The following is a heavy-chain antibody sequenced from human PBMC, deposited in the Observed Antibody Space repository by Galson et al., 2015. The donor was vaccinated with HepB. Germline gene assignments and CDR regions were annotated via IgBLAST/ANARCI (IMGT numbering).Heavy chain of an antibody. J-gene: IGHJ3*02. Sequence: SLRLSCAASGFTFSNYGMHWVRQAPGKGLEWVAVIWFDGSDKYYADSVKGRFTISRDNSKNTLYLQMNSLRAEDTAVYYCARMPAAAGYDALDIWGQGTKVTVSS. V-gene: IGHV3-33*08. CDR3: ARMPAAAGYDALDI. CDR1: GFTFSNYG. CDR2: IWFDGSDK. D-gene: IGHD6-13*01.